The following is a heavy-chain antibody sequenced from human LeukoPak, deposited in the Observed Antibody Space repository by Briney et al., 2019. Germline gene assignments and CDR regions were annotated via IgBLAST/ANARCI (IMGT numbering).Heavy chain of an antibody. Sequence: PGGSLRLSCVASAFEFSSNWMSWVRQAPGKGLEWVASIKQDGSETYYVDSVKGRFTISRDNAKNSLYLQMNSLRAEDTAVYYCTRDLHPSYYLPDYWGQGTLVTVSP. CDR1: AFEFSSNW. CDR3: TRDLHPSYYLPDY. CDR2: IKQDGSET. D-gene: IGHD1-26*01. V-gene: IGHV3-7*04. J-gene: IGHJ4*02.